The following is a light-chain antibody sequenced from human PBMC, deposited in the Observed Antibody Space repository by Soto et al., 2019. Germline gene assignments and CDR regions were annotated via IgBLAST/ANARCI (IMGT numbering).Light chain of an antibody. CDR1: QSVNIN. CDR2: GAS. J-gene: IGKJ4*01. CDR3: QQYKDWPPLT. V-gene: IGKV3D-15*01. Sequence: EIAMPQSPVTLSASPGERVTLSCRASQSVNINLAWYQQRPGQAPRVLIYGASNRASGIPDRFSGSGSGTDFTLTISSLEPDDFARYYCQQYKDWPPLTFGGGTMVEIK.